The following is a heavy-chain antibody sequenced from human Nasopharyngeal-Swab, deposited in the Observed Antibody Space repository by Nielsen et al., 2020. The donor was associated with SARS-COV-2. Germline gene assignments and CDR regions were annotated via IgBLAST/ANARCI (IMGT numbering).Heavy chain of an antibody. Sequence: KVSCKGSGYSFTSYWIGWVRQMSGKGLEWMGIIYPGDSDTRYSPSFQGQVTISADKSISTAYLQWSSLKASDTAMYYCARLACSGGSCYIPYYYYGMDVWGQGTTVTVSS. CDR3: ARLACSGGSCYIPYYYYGMDV. J-gene: IGHJ6*02. D-gene: IGHD2-15*01. CDR1: GYSFTSYW. V-gene: IGHV5-51*01. CDR2: IYPGDSDT.